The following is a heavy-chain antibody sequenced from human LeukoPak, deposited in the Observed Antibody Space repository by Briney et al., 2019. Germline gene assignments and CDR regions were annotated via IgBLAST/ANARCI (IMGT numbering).Heavy chain of an antibody. D-gene: IGHD2-2*01. V-gene: IGHV1-2*02. CDR3: ARVPVPAPRRGLYFDY. CDR2: INLNSGDT. CDR1: GYTFTSYS. J-gene: IGHJ4*02. Sequence: ASVKVSCKASGYTFTSYSMNWVRQAPGQGLEWMGWINLNSGDTYYAQNFQGRFSITSDTSKSTTYMDLASLAPDDTAVYYCARVPVPAPRRGLYFDYWGQGTLITVSS.